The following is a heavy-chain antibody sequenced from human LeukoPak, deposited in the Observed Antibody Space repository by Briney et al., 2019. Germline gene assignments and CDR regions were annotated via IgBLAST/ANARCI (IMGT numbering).Heavy chain of an antibody. J-gene: IGHJ6*03. V-gene: IGHV4-38-2*02. Sequence: SETLSLTCTVSGYSISSGYYWGWIRQPPGKGLEWIGSIYHSGSTYYNPSLKSRVTISVDTSKNQFSLKLSSVTAADTAVYYCARVKRYYDSSGYVYYYYMDVWGKGTTVTVSS. D-gene: IGHD3-22*01. CDR2: IYHSGST. CDR3: ARVKRYYDSSGYVYYYYMDV. CDR1: GYSISSGYY.